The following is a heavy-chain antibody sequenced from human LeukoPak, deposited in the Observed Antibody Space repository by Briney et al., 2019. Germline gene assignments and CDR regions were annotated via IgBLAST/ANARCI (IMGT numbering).Heavy chain of an antibody. V-gene: IGHV1-46*01. CDR3: ARDQEGFDY. CDR1: GYTFTINY. CDR2: IYPRDGST. Sequence: ASVRVSFKPSGYTFTINYIHWVRQAPGQGLEWMGMIYPRDGSTSYAQKFQGRVTVTRDTSTSTVHMELSGLRSEDTAVYYCARDQEGFDYWGQGTLVTVSA. J-gene: IGHJ4*02.